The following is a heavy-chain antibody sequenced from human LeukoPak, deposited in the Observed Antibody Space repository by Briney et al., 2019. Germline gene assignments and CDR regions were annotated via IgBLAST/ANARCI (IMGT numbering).Heavy chain of an antibody. J-gene: IGHJ4*02. Sequence: PSETLSLTCAVYGGSFSGYYWSWIRQPPGKGLEWIGEINHSGSTNYNPSLKSRVTISVDTSKNQFSLKLSSVTAADTAVYYCARFVVVTAMSVYGFDYWGQGTLVTVSS. CDR2: INHSGST. CDR3: ARFVVVTAMSVYGFDY. V-gene: IGHV4-34*01. D-gene: IGHD2-21*02. CDR1: GGSFSGYY.